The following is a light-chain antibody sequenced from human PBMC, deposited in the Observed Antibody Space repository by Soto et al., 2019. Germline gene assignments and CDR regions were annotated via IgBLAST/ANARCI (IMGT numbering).Light chain of an antibody. V-gene: IGLV2-14*01. Sequence: QSALTQPASVSGSPGQSITISCTGTSSDVGGYNYVSWYQQHPGKAPKLMIYEVSYRPSGVSNRFSGSKSANTASLTISGLQAEDEADYYCSSYTTSNTQVFGGGTKLTVL. CDR2: EVS. CDR3: SSYTTSNTQV. CDR1: SSDVGGYNY. J-gene: IGLJ3*02.